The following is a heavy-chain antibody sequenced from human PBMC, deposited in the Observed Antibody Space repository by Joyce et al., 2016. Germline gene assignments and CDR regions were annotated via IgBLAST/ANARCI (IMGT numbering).Heavy chain of an antibody. J-gene: IGHJ4*02. D-gene: IGHD5-24*01. CDR2: ISYDGSNK. CDR1: GFSFSDYG. Sequence: VQLVESGGGVVQPGRSLRLSCAASGFSFSDYGMDWVRQAAGKGMEWVAVISYDGSNKYYGDSVKGRFTISRDNSKNTLYLQINSLRAEDTAIYYCAKIVDGSDYWGQGTLVTVSS. V-gene: IGHV3-30*18. CDR3: AKIVDGSDY.